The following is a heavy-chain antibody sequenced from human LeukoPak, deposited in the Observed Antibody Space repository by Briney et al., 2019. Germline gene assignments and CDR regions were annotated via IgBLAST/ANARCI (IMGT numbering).Heavy chain of an antibody. Sequence: SVKVSCKASGGTFSSYAISRVRQAPGQGLEWMGGIIPIFGTANYAQKFQGRVTITADESTSTAYMELSSLRSEDTAVYYCARGVGTSYYMDVWGKGTTVTVSS. CDR1: GGTFSSYA. CDR2: IIPIFGTA. J-gene: IGHJ6*03. D-gene: IGHD7-27*01. CDR3: ARGVGTSYYMDV. V-gene: IGHV1-69*13.